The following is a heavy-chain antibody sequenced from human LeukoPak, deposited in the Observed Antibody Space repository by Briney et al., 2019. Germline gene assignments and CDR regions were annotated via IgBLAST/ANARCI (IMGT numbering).Heavy chain of an antibody. CDR2: IYHSGST. Sequence: SETLSLTCVVSGGSISSYNWWSWVRQPPGEGLAWIGEIYHSGSTNYNPSLKSRVTISLDTSKNQFSLKLSSVTAADTAVYYCATTAAAGTRLAWFDPWGQGTLVTVSS. J-gene: IGHJ5*02. CDR3: ATTAAAGTRLAWFDP. CDR1: GGSISSYNW. V-gene: IGHV4-4*02. D-gene: IGHD6-13*01.